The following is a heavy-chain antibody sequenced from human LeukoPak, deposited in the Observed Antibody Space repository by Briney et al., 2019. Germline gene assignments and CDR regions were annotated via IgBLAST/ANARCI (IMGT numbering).Heavy chain of an antibody. CDR2: INPNSGGT. Sequence: ASVKVSCKASGYTFTGYYMHWVRQAPGQGLEWMGWINPNSGGTNYAQKFQGRVTMTGDTSISTAYMELSRLRSDDTAVYYCARASDYYDSSGYREYFQHWGQGTLVTVSS. CDR3: ARASDYYDSSGYREYFQH. V-gene: IGHV1-2*02. J-gene: IGHJ1*01. CDR1: GYTFTGYY. D-gene: IGHD3-22*01.